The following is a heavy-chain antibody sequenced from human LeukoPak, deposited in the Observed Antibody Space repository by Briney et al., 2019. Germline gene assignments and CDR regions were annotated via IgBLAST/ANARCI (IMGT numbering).Heavy chain of an antibody. V-gene: IGHV3-30*02. Sequence: PGGSLRLSCAASGFIFRNYGMHWVRQAPGKGLEWVAFLRNDESEIFYADSVKGRFTISRDNSKNTLYLQMSSLRDEDTAVYYCVKDTGSGDFWGQGTQVTVSS. CDR3: VKDTGSGDF. CDR1: GFIFRNYG. CDR2: LRNDESEI. D-gene: IGHD2-15*01. J-gene: IGHJ4*02.